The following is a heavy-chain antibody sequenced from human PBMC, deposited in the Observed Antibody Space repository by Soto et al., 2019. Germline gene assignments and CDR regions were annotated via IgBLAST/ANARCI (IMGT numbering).Heavy chain of an antibody. CDR1: GFTFSSYA. CDR2: ISGSGGST. Sequence: EVQLLESGGGLVQPGGSLRLSCAASGFTFSSYAMSWVRQAPGKGLEWVSAISGSGGSTYYADSVKGRFTISRDNSKKTLYLQMNSLRAEDTAVYYCAKDKGRTYYGSGYSYSMDVWGQGTTVTVSS. V-gene: IGHV3-23*01. D-gene: IGHD3-10*01. J-gene: IGHJ6*02. CDR3: AKDKGRTYYGSGYSYSMDV.